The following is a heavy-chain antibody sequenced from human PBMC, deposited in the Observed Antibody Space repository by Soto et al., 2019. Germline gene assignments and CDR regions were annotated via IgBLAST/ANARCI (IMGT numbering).Heavy chain of an antibody. V-gene: IGHV4-4*02. D-gene: IGHD1-7*01. J-gene: IGHJ4*02. CDR1: GGSISSSNW. CDR2: IYHSGST. Sequence: QVQLQESGPGLVKPSGTLSLTCAVSGGSISSSNWWSWVRQPPGKGLEWIGEIYHSGSTNYNPSLKSRVTISVDESKNQFSLKLSSVTAADTAVYYCARAKGNWNFRPHYFDYWGQGTLVTVSS. CDR3: ARAKGNWNFRPHYFDY.